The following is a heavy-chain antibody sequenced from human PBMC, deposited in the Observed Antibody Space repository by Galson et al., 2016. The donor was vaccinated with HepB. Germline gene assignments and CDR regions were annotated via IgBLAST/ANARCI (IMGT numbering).Heavy chain of an antibody. J-gene: IGHJ6*02. D-gene: IGHD2-15*01. CDR2: ISYDGTNK. V-gene: IGHV3-30-3*01. CDR3: ARASPSRILDV. CDR1: GFTFSTYA. Sequence: LRLSCAASGFTFSTYAMQWVRQAPGKGLEWVAVISYDGTNKYCADSVKGRFTISRDNSRNTLYLQMNSLRAEDTAVYYCARASPSRILDVWGQGTTVTVSS.